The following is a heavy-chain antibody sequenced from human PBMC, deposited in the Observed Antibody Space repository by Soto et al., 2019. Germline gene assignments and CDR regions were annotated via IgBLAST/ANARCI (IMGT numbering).Heavy chain of an antibody. J-gene: IGHJ5*02. CDR2: INAHSGGT. CDR3: WFDP. V-gene: IGHV1-2*06. Sequence: ASVKVSCKASGFSFTGYCIHWLRQAPGQGLEWMGRINAHSGGTEYAQKFQGRVTLTRDTSIATAYLTLTSLTSDDTALYYYWFDPWGQGTLVTV. CDR1: GFSFTGYC.